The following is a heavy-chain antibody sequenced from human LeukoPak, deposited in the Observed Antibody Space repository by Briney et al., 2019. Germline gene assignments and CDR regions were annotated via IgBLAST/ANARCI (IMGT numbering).Heavy chain of an antibody. J-gene: IGHJ4*02. CDR3: ARDLYSSGWYAYY. Sequence: KVGGSLRLSCAASGFTFSDYYMSGIRQAPEEGLEWVSYISSSGSPIYYADSVKGRFTISRDNAKNSLYLQMNSLRAEGTAVYYCARDLYSSGWYAYYWGQGTLVTVSS. V-gene: IGHV3-11*04. D-gene: IGHD6-19*01. CDR2: ISSSGSPI. CDR1: GFTFSDYY.